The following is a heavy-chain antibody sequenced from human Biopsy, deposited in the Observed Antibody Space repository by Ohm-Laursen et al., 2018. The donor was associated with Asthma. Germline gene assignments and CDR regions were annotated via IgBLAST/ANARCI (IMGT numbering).Heavy chain of an antibody. D-gene: IGHD4-17*01. CDR3: ASDFPKDYVRYNFQF. CDR1: GYSLTGLS. CDR2: HDHEEGGT. J-gene: IGHJ4*02. Sequence: ASVKVSCKISGYSLTGLSMHWVRQAPGQGLEWMGGHDHEEGGTVNARRFQGRVIMTEDTSTDTAYMELSSLSSDDTAVYYCASDFPKDYVRYNFQFWGQGTLVTVSS. V-gene: IGHV1-24*01.